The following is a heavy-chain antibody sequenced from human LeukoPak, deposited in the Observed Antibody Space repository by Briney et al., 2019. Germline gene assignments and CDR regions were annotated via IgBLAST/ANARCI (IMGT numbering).Heavy chain of an antibody. D-gene: IGHD2-2*01. CDR2: ISTSSGYI. CDR3: ARDEFSSSPGYFDY. CDR1: GFTFSSYS. V-gene: IGHV3-21*01. J-gene: IGHJ4*02. Sequence: GGSLRLSCTASGFTFSSYSMNWVRQAPGKALEWVSSISTSSGYIHYADSVKGRFTISRGNAKNSLYLQMNSLRAEDTAVYYCARDEFSSSPGYFDYWGQGTLVTVSS.